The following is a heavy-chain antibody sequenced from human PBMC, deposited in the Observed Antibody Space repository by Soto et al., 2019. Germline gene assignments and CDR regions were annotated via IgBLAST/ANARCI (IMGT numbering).Heavy chain of an antibody. CDR3: TRDPSYYGMDV. J-gene: IGHJ6*02. CDR2: INAGNGNT. CDR1: GYTFTSYA. V-gene: IGHV1-3*05. Sequence: QVQLVQSGAEEKKPGASVKVSCKASGYTFTSYAMHWVRQAPGQRLEWMGWINAGNGNTKYSQKFQGRGTITRDTSASTAYMELSRLRSEDTAVYYCTRDPSYYGMDVWGPETTVTVSS.